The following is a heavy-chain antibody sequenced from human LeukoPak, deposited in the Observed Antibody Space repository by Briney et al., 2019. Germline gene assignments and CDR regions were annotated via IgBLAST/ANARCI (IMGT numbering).Heavy chain of an antibody. CDR3: AKELIGYCSSTTCSLDY. D-gene: IGHD2-2*01. V-gene: IGHV3-23*01. CDR1: GFTFSSYA. CDR2: ISGRGGST. Sequence: GGSLRLSCAASGFTFSSYAMNWVRQAPGKGLEWVSAISGRGGSTYYADSVKGRFTISRDNSKNTLYLQMNSLRAEDTAEYYCAKELIGYCSSTTCSLDYWGQGTLVTVSS. J-gene: IGHJ4*02.